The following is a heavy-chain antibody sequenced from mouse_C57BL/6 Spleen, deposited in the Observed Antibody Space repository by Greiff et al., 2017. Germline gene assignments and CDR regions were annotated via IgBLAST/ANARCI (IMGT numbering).Heavy chain of an antibody. CDR1: GYAFSSYW. CDR2: IYPGDGDT. V-gene: IGHV1-80*01. CDR3: AREDYYGRSFDY. D-gene: IGHD1-1*01. Sequence: QVQLQQSGAELVKPGASVKLSCKASGYAFSSYWMNWVKQRPGKGLEWIGQIYPGDGDTNYNGKFKGKATLTADKSSSTAYMQLSSLTSEDSAVYFCAREDYYGRSFDYWGQGTTLTVSS. J-gene: IGHJ2*01.